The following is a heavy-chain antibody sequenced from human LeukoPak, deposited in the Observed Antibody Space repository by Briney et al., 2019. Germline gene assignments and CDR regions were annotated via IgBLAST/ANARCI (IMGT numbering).Heavy chain of an antibody. CDR3: AREVGATTHYYYMDV. CDR1: VYTFTSYG. D-gene: IGHD1-26*01. Sequence: GASVKVSCKASVYTFTSYGISWVRQAPGQGLEWMGWISAYNGNTNYAQKLQGRVTMTTDTSTSTAYMELRSLRSDDTAVYYCAREVGATTHYYYMDVWGKGTTVTVSS. CDR2: ISAYNGNT. V-gene: IGHV1-18*01. J-gene: IGHJ6*03.